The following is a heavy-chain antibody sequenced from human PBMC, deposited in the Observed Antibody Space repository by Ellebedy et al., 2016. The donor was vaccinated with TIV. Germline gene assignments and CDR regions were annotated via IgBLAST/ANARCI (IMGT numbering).Heavy chain of an antibody. CDR3: ARSPVVAAWWPF. V-gene: IGHV4-34*01. D-gene: IGHD2-15*01. CDR2: INHSGST. CDR1: GGSFSGYY. J-gene: IGHJ6*02. Sequence: SETLSLTXAVYGGSFSGYYWSWIRQPPGKGLEWIGEINHSGSTNYNPSLKSRVTISVDTSKNQFSLKLSSVTAADTAVYYCARSPVVAAWWPFWGQGTTVTVSS.